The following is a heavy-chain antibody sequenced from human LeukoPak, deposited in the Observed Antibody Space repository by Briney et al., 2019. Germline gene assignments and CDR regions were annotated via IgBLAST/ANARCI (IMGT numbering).Heavy chain of an antibody. V-gene: IGHV4-34*01. Sequence: SETLSLTCAVYGGSFSGYYWSWIRQPPGKGLEWIGEVNHSGSTNYNPSLKSRVTISVDTSKNQFSLKLGSVTAADTAVYYCARGGKIAAAGDNWFDPWGQGTLVTVSS. CDR2: VNHSGST. J-gene: IGHJ5*02. CDR1: GGSFSGYY. D-gene: IGHD6-13*01. CDR3: ARGGKIAAAGDNWFDP.